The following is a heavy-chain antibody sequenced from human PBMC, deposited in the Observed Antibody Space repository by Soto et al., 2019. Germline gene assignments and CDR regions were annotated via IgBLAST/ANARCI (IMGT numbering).Heavy chain of an antibody. D-gene: IGHD1-26*01. J-gene: IGHJ6*02. CDR2: INHSGST. CDR1: GGSFSGYY. Sequence: PSETLSLTCAVYGGSFSGYYWSWIRQPPGKGLEWIGEINHSGSTNYNPSLKSRVTISVDTSKNQFSLKLSSVTAADTAVYYCARGRGSYYYYYYGMDVWGQGTTVTVYS. V-gene: IGHV4-34*01. CDR3: ARGRGSYYYYYYGMDV.